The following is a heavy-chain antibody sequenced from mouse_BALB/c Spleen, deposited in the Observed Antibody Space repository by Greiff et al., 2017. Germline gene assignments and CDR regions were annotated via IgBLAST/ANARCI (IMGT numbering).Heavy chain of an antibody. D-gene: IGHD2-4*01. V-gene: IGHV1-9*01. CDR3: ARGDYGAWFAY. J-gene: IGHJ3*01. Sequence: QVQLKQSGAELMKPGASVKISCKATGYTFSSYWIEWVKQRPGHGLEWIGEILPGSGSTNYNEKFKGKATFTADTSSNTTYMQLSSLTSEDSAVYYCARGDYGAWFAYWGQGTLVTVSA. CDR2: ILPGSGST. CDR1: GYTFSSYW.